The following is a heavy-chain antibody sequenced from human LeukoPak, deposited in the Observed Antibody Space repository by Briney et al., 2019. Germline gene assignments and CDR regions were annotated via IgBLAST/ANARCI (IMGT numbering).Heavy chain of an antibody. D-gene: IGHD3-10*01. J-gene: IGHJ4*02. Sequence: GGSLRLSCAASGFAFSSYAMSWVRQAPGKGLEWVSAISGSGGSTYYADSVKGRFTISRDNSKNTLYLQMNSLRAEDTAVYYCAKNFWFGELYESSLGFDYWGQGTLVTVSS. V-gene: IGHV3-23*01. CDR1: GFAFSSYA. CDR3: AKNFWFGELYESSLGFDY. CDR2: ISGSGGST.